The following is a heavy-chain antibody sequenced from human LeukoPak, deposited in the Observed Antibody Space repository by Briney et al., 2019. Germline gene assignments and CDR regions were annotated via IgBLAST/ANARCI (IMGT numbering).Heavy chain of an antibody. V-gene: IGHV4-4*07. D-gene: IGHD4-17*01. Sequence: PSETLSLXCTVSGGSISSYYWSWIRQPAGKGLEWIGRIYTSGSTNYNPSLKSRVTMSVDTSKNQFSLKLSSVTAADTAVYYCARGGRRYYGDYRVYFDYWGQGTLVTVSS. J-gene: IGHJ4*02. CDR1: GGSISSYY. CDR2: IYTSGST. CDR3: ARGGRRYYGDYRVYFDY.